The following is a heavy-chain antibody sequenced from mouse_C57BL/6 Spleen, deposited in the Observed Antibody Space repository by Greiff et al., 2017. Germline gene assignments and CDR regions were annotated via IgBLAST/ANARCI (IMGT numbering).Heavy chain of an antibody. Sequence: VQLQESGAELARPGASVKLSCKASGYTFTSYGISWVKQRTGQGLEWIGEIYPRSGNTYYNEKFKGKATLTADKSSSTAYMELRSLTSEDSAVYFCALYGNYLRAYWGQGTLVTVSA. J-gene: IGHJ3*01. V-gene: IGHV1-81*01. D-gene: IGHD2-1*01. CDR1: GYTFTSYG. CDR2: IYPRSGNT. CDR3: ALYGNYLRAY.